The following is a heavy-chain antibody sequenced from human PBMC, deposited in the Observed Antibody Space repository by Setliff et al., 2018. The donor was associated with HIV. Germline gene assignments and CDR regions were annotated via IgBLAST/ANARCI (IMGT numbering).Heavy chain of an antibody. CDR2: INPNSGGT. CDR3: ARDGIAVAGTLPFDY. Sequence: ASVKVSCKASGYTFTGYYMHWVRQAPGQGLEWMGWINPNSGGTNYAQKFQGRVTMTRDTSITTAYMELSRLRSDDTAVYYCARDGIAVAGTLPFDYWGQGTPVTVSS. V-gene: IGHV1-2*02. CDR1: GYTFTGYY. J-gene: IGHJ4*02. D-gene: IGHD6-19*01.